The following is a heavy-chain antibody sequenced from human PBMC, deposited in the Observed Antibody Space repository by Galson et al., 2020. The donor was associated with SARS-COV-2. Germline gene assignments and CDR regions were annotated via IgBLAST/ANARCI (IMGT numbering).Heavy chain of an antibody. CDR2: ISYDGSNK. J-gene: IGHJ4*02. CDR1: GFTFSSYG. Sequence: GESLKISCAASGFTFSSYGMHWVRQAPGKGLEWVAVISYDGSNKYYADSVKGRFTISRDNSKNTLYLQMNSLRAEDTAVYYCAKDGIPLDYYDSSGYYLDYWGQGTLVTVSS. V-gene: IGHV3-30*18. CDR3: AKDGIPLDYYDSSGYYLDY. D-gene: IGHD3-22*01.